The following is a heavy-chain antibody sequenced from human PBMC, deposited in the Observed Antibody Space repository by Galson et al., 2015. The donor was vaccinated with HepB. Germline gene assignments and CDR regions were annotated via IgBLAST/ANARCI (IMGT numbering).Heavy chain of an antibody. CDR2: IWYDGSNK. J-gene: IGHJ4*02. D-gene: IGHD2-2*01. CDR1: GFTFSSYG. CDR3: ARGTQICSSTSCYYMTTVTTVNFDY. Sequence: SLRLSCAASGFTFSSYGMHWVRQAPGKGQEWVAVIWYDGSNKYYADSVKGRFTISRDNYKNTLYLQMNSLRAEDTAVYYCARGTQICSSTSCYYMTTVTTVNFDYWGQGTLVTVSS. V-gene: IGHV3-33*01.